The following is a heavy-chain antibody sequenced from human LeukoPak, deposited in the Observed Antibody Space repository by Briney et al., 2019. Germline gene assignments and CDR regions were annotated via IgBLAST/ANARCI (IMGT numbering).Heavy chain of an antibody. J-gene: IGHJ6*03. V-gene: IGHV4-34*01. CDR2: INHGGST. CDR3: ARSRSLYYYYYMDV. CDR1: GGSFSGYY. D-gene: IGHD3-10*01. Sequence: SETLSLTCAVYGGSFSGYYWSWIRQPPGKGLEWIGEINHGGSTNYNPSLKSRVTISVDTSKNQFSLKLSSVTAADTAVYYCARSRSLYYYYYMDVWGKGTTVTISS.